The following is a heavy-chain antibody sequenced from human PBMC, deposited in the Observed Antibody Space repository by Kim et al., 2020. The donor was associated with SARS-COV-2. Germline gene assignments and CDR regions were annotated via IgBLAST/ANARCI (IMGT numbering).Heavy chain of an antibody. CDR2: IIPIFGTA. CDR1: GGTFSSYA. D-gene: IGHD1-1*01. J-gene: IGHJ4*02. CDR3: AGLWKEGDIDY. Sequence: SVKVSCKASGGTFSSYAISWVRQAPGQGLEWMGGIIPIFGTANYAQKSQGRVTITADESTSTAYMELSSLRSEDTAVYYCAGLWKEGDIDYWGQGTLVTVSS. V-gene: IGHV1-69*13.